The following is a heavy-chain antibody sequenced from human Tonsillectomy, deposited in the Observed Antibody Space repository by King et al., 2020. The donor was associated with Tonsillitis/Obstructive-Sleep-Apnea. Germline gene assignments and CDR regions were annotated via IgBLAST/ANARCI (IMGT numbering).Heavy chain of an antibody. V-gene: IGHV1-69*09. CDR1: GGTFSSYA. D-gene: IGHD4-17*01. J-gene: IGHJ6*03. Sequence: QLVQSGAEVKKPGSSVKVSCKASGGTFSSYAISWVRQAPGQGLEWMGRIIPILGIANYAQKFQGRVTITADKSTSTAYMELSSLRSEDTAVYYCAGPGADYGDFAIYYYYYMDVWGKGTTVTVSS. CDR3: AGPGADYGDFAIYYYYYMDV. CDR2: IIPILGIA.